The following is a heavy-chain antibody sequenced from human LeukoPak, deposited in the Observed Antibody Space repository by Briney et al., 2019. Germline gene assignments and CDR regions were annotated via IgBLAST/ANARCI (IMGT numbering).Heavy chain of an antibody. CDR2: MNPNSGTT. CDR1: GYTFTSYD. CDR3: ARKDRVARYFDY. D-gene: IGHD5-12*01. J-gene: IGHJ4*02. Sequence: ASVKVSCKASGYTFTSYDSNWVRQTTGQGVEWMGWMNPNSGTTGYAQKSQGRVAITRNISIITAYKEMSRLRTDDTAVYFCARKDRVARYFDYWGQGTLVTVSS. V-gene: IGHV1-8*03.